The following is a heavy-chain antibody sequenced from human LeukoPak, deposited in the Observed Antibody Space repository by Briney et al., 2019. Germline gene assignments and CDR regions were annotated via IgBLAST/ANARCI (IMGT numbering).Heavy chain of an antibody. CDR2: IKSKTDGGTT. Sequence: WIRQPPGKGLEWVGRIKSKTDGGTTQYAAPVKGRFTMSRDDSINTLYLQMNSLKTEDTAVYYCTTYSSGCFPYWGQGTLVTVSS. D-gene: IGHD3-3*01. CDR3: TTYSSGCFPY. J-gene: IGHJ4*02. V-gene: IGHV3-15*01.